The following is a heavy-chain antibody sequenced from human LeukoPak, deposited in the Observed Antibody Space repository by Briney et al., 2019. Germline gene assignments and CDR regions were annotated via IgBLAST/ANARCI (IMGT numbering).Heavy chain of an antibody. CDR1: GYTFTTYE. J-gene: IGHJ5*02. CDR3: ARDVGITVADSFDP. CDR2: MNPNSGNT. D-gene: IGHD6-13*01. Sequence: GASVKVSCKASGYTFTTYEIHWVRQATGQGLEWMGWMNPNSGNTGYVQNFQGRVTITRTTSINTAYMEVRGLRSDDTAMYYCARDVGITVADSFDPWGQGTLVTVSS. V-gene: IGHV1-8*03.